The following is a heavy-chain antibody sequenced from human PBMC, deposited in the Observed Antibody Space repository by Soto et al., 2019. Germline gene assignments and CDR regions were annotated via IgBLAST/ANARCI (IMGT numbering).Heavy chain of an antibody. Sequence: SETLSLTCTFSGESITSSSHYWGWIRQPPGKGLECIANIYYDGNTYYNPSLKSRVAISLDTSKNQVSLKVNSVTAADTAVYYCARDHPHSYGVYYFDYWGQGTPVTVSS. CDR1: GESITSSSHY. J-gene: IGHJ4*02. CDR3: ARDHPHSYGVYYFDY. CDR2: IYYDGNT. V-gene: IGHV4-39*07. D-gene: IGHD5-18*01.